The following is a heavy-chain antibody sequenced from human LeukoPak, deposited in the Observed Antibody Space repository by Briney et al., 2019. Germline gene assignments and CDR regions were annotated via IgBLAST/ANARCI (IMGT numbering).Heavy chain of an antibody. CDR2: INSDGSST. Sequence: GGSLRLSCAASGFTFSGYWMHWVRQAPGKGLVWVSRINSDGSSTSYADSVKGRFTISRDNAKNTLYLQMNSLRAEDTAVYYCAKGSIWFGEPNLDYWGQGTLVTVSS. CDR3: AKGSIWFGEPNLDY. J-gene: IGHJ4*02. D-gene: IGHD3-10*01. V-gene: IGHV3-74*01. CDR1: GFTFSGYW.